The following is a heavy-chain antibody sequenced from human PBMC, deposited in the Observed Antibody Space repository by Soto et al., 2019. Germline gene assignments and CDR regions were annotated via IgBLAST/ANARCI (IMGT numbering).Heavy chain of an antibody. CDR1: GFTFSTYG. V-gene: IGHV3-30*18. J-gene: IGHJ4*02. CDR3: AKDSGRGSADYYFDF. CDR2: ISYDGYDK. D-gene: IGHD3-10*01. Sequence: QVQLVESGGGVVQPGRSLRLSCAASGFTFSTYGMHWVRQAPGKGLEWVAVISYDGYDKKYAEYVQGRFTISRDNSKNTLYLQMNSLGAEDSAVYYCAKDSGRGSADYYFDFWGQGTLVTVYS.